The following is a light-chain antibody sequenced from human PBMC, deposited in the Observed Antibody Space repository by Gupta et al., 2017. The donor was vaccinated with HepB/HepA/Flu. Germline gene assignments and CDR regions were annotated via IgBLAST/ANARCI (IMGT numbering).Light chain of an antibody. CDR2: GKN. CDR1: SLRSYY. Sequence: SSELTQDTAVSVALGQTVRITCQGASLRSYYASWYQQKPGQAPVLVIYGKNNRPSEIPDRFSGTSSGNTASLTITGAQAEDEADYYCNSRDSSGNPVVFGGGTKLTVL. V-gene: IGLV3-19*01. CDR3: NSRDSSGNPVV. J-gene: IGLJ2*01.